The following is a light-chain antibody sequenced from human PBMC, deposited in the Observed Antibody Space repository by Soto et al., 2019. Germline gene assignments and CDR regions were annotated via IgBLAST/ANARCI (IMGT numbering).Light chain of an antibody. CDR1: QSVSNN. CDR2: GAS. Sequence: EIVTTQSPATLSVSPGERATLSCRASQSVSNNLAWYQQRPGRAPRLLIYGASTRATGVPARFSGSGSGTDFTLTISRLEPEDSAVYYCQQRYNWPITFGQGTRLEIK. CDR3: QQRYNWPIT. V-gene: IGKV3-15*01. J-gene: IGKJ5*01.